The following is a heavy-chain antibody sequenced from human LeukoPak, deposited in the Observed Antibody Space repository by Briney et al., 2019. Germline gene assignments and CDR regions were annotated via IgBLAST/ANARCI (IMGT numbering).Heavy chain of an antibody. D-gene: IGHD1-1*01. CDR3: TRVNTNVGYFDY. CDR2: TYYRSKWYN. V-gene: IGHV6-1*01. J-gene: IGHJ4*02. CDR1: GDSVSSNSAT. Sequence: SQTLSLTCAISGDSVSSNSATWSWIRQSPSRGLEWLGRTYYRSKWYNDYAVSVRSRITFNPDTSKNQFSLQLSSVTPEDTAVYYCTRVNTNVGYFDYWGQGILVTVSS.